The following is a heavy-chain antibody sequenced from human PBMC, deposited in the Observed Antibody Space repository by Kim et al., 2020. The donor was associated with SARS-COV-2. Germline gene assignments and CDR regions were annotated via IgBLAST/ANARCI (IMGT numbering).Heavy chain of an antibody. CDR3: ARPSGGYSYGYSDY. D-gene: IGHD5-18*01. CDR1: GYSFTSYW. V-gene: IGHV5-51*01. J-gene: IGHJ4*02. CDR2: IYPGDSDT. Sequence: GESLKISCKGSGYSFTSYWIGWVRQMPGKGLQWTGIIYPGDSDTSYSPSFQGQVTISADKSISTAYLQWSSLTASDTAMYYCARPSGGYSYGYSDYWGQGTLVTVSS.